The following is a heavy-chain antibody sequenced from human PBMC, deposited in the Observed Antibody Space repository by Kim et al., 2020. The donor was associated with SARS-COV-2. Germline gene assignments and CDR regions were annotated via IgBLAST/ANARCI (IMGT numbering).Heavy chain of an antibody. V-gene: IGHV1-2*06. Sequence: ASVKVSCKASGYTFTGYYMHWVRQAPGQGLEWMGRINPNSGGTNYAQKFQGRVTMTRDTSISTAYMELSRLRSDDTAVYYGAREGVFSASNYYYYGMDVWGQGTTVTVSS. D-gene: IGHD6-6*01. J-gene: IGHJ6*02. CDR2: INPNSGGT. CDR3: AREGVFSASNYYYYGMDV. CDR1: GYTFTGYY.